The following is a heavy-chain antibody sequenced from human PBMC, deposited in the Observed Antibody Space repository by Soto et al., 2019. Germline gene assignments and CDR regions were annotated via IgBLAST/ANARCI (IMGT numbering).Heavy chain of an antibody. J-gene: IGHJ6*02. V-gene: IGHV1-18*04. CDR3: AGDHYSSSSGYGMDG. CDR1: GYTFTSYG. CDR2: ISAYNGNT. D-gene: IGHD6-6*01. Sequence: ASVKVSCKASGYTFTSYGISWVRQAPGQGLEWMGWISAYNGNTNYAQKLQGRVTMTTDTSTSTAYMELRSLRSDDTAVYYCAGDHYSSSSGYGMDGSGQRTTVTVSS.